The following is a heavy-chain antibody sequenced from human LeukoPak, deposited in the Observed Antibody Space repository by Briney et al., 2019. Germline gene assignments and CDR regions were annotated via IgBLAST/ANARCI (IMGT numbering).Heavy chain of an antibody. D-gene: IGHD4-17*01. CDR1: GYTFTSYG. CDR3: AIWKRDYGFDY. V-gene: IGHV1-3*01. J-gene: IGHJ4*02. Sequence: EASVKVSCKASGYTFTSYGISWVRQAPGQRLEWMGWINAGNGNTKYSQKFQGRVTITRDTSASTAYMELSSLRSEDTAVYYCAIWKRDYGFDYWGQGTLVTVSS. CDR2: INAGNGNT.